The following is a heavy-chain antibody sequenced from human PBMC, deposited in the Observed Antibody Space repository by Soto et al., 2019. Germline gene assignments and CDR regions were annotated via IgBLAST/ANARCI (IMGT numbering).Heavy chain of an antibody. V-gene: IGHV5-51*01. J-gene: IGHJ6*02. D-gene: IGHD2-2*01. CDR2: IYPGDSDT. CDR3: ARHGCSSTSCPYYYYYGMDV. CDR1: GYSFTSYW. Sequence: GESLKISCKGSGYSFTSYWIGWVRQMPGKGLEWMGIIYPGDSDTRYSPSFQGQVTISADKSISTAYLQWSSLKASDTAMYYCARHGCSSTSCPYYYYYGMDVWGQVTTVTVSS.